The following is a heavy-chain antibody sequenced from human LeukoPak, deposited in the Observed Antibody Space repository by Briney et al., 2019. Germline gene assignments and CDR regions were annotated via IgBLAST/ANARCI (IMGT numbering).Heavy chain of an antibody. CDR1: GFTFSSYW. CDR2: IKEDGSEK. D-gene: IGHD2/OR15-2a*01. CDR3: AKDSAKKYDDY. J-gene: IGHJ4*02. Sequence: GGSLRVSCAASGFTFSSYWMSWVRQAPGKGLEWVANIKEDGSEKYYVDSVKGRFTISRDNAKTSLYLQMNSLRAEDTAVYYCAKDSAKKYDDYWGQGTLVTVSS. V-gene: IGHV3-7*03.